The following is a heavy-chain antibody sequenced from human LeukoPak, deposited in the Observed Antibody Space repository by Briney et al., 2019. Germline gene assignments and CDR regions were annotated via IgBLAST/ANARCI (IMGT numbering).Heavy chain of an antibody. Sequence: PGGSLRLSCAASGFTFSGYGMHWVRQAPGKGLEWVTFIRYDGSNKYHADSVKGRFTISRDNSKNTLYLQMNSLRAEDTAVYYCVRNYYDSSDYYYLDPWGQGTLVTVSS. CDR1: GFTFSGYG. V-gene: IGHV3-30*02. D-gene: IGHD3-22*01. CDR2: IRYDGSNK. CDR3: VRNYYDSSDYYYLDP. J-gene: IGHJ5*02.